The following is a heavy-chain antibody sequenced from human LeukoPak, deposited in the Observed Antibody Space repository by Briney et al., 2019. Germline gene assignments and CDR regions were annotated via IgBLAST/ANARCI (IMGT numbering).Heavy chain of an antibody. V-gene: IGHV3-30*02. J-gene: IGHJ4*02. CDR1: GFTFSSYG. D-gene: IGHD3-16*02. CDR3: AKDFTAAGFRGVIPIGFDY. Sequence: PGGSLRLSCAASGFTFSSYGMHWVRQAPGKGLEWVAFIRYDGSNKYYADSVKGRFTISRDNSKNTLYLQMNSLRAEDTAVYYCAKDFTAAGFRGVIPIGFDYWGQGTLVTVSS. CDR2: IRYDGSNK.